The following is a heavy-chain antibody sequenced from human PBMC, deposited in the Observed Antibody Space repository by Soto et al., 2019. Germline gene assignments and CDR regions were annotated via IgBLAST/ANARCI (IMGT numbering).Heavy chain of an antibody. J-gene: IGHJ3*01. CDR1: GFTFSSYE. V-gene: IGHV3-48*03. CDR3: ARDRGGDVGQFLFPDGFDL. D-gene: IGHD3-10*01. CDR2: IGGSGGTK. Sequence: PGGSLRLSCAASGFTFSSYEMNWVRQAPGKGLEWISYIGGSGGTKYSADSVKGRFTISRDNAQNPLHLQMNSLRVEDTAVYYCARDRGGDVGQFLFPDGFDLWGQGTLVTVSS.